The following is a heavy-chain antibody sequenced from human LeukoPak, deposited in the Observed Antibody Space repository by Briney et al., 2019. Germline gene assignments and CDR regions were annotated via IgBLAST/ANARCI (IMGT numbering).Heavy chain of an antibody. J-gene: IGHJ4*02. Sequence: GGSLRLSCAASGFTFSNYALSWVRQAPGKGLEWVSDISGSGGSTYYADSVKGRLTISRDNSKNTIYLQMNSLRAEDTAVYYCAKRIQSAMAMGYWGQGTLVTVSS. D-gene: IGHD5-18*01. CDR2: ISGSGGST. V-gene: IGHV3-23*01. CDR3: AKRIQSAMAMGY. CDR1: GFTFSNYA.